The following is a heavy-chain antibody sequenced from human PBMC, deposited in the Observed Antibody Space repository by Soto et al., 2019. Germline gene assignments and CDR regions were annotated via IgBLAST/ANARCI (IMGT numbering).Heavy chain of an antibody. D-gene: IGHD3-22*01. CDR2: TTASNTHT. J-gene: IGHJ4*02. V-gene: IGHV1-18*04. CDR1: GYTFTSFD. CDR3: ARGRYSSDYHY. Sequence: QVQLLQSGTEVKEPGASVKVSCKASGYTFTSFDISWVRQAPGQGLEWVGWTTASNTHTNYAQKLQGRVTMTTDTSKTTAYAELRSMRSDDTPIFYGARGRYSSDYHYWGQGTLVTVSS.